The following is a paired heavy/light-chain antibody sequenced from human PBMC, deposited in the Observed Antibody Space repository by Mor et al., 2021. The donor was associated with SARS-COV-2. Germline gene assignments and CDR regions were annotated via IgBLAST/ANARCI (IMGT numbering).Light chain of an antibody. CDR3: QSADSSGSYV. CDR2: RDT. Sequence: SYELTQSPSVSVSPGQTARITCSGDALSKQFAYWYRQKAGQAPVLVIFRDTGRPSGIPERFSGSSSGTTVTLTISGVQAEDEGDYYCQSADSSGSYVFGTGTKVTVL. J-gene: IGLJ1*01. CDR1: ALSKQF. V-gene: IGLV3-25*03.
Heavy chain of an antibody. V-gene: IGHV1-2*06. CDR1: GYTLTGHY. D-gene: IGHD2-2*01. Sequence: QVQLVQSGAEVKKPGASVKVSCKTSGYTLTGHYIHWVRQAPGQGLEWMGRINPNSGDTQYAEKFQGRVTMTRDTSISTAYMELSRLRYEDTAVYYCARGQVAVLPAAREDWFDPWGQGTLVTVSS. J-gene: IGHJ5*02. CDR3: ARGQVAVLPAAREDWFDP. CDR2: INPNSGDT.